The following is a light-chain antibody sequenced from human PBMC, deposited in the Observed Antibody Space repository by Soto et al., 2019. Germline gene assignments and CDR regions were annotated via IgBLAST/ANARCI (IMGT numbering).Light chain of an antibody. V-gene: IGKV1-5*01. CDR1: QTISSW. Sequence: DIQMTHSTSTLSGSVGARVTITCRASQTISSWLAWYQQKPGKAPKRLIDAASSLQSGVPSRFSGSGSGTEFTLTISSLQPEDVATYYCQKYNSAPQTFGQGTKVDIK. CDR2: AAS. J-gene: IGKJ1*01. CDR3: QKYNSAPQT.